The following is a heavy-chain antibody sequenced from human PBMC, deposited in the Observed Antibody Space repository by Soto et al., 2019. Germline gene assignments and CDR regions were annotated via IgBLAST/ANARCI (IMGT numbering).Heavy chain of an antibody. J-gene: IGHJ6*02. Sequence: QVQLVQSGAEVKKPGSSVKVSCKASGGTFSSYAISWVRQAHGQGLEWMGGIIPIFGTANYAQKFQGRVTITADESTSTAYMELSSLRSEDTAVYYCAREDRRHQSYGMDVWGQGTTVTVSS. CDR3: AREDRRHQSYGMDV. D-gene: IGHD1-1*01. CDR1: GGTFSSYA. CDR2: IIPIFGTA. V-gene: IGHV1-69*01.